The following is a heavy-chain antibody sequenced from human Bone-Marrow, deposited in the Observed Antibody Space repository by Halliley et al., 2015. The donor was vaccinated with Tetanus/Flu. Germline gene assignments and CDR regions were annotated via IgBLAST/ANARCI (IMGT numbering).Heavy chain of an antibody. D-gene: IGHD3-22*01. CDR3: AKDPLYTYYYDSGDLPPGH. Sequence: DETSKYYSESVKGRFTVSRDSSKNTLYLQMSSLTAEDTAIYYCAKDPLYTYYYDSGDLPPGHWGQGTLVTVSS. CDR2: DETSK. V-gene: IGHV3-30*02. J-gene: IGHJ4*02.